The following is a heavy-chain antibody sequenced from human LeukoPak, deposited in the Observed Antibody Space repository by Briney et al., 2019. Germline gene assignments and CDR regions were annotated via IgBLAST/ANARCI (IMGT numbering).Heavy chain of an antibody. Sequence: PGGSLRLSCAASGFTFSNYGMHWVRQPPGKVLEWVAFIGSDGNNNKDYLGNSKYDADSVKGRLTISRDNSKNTLYLQMNSLRAEDTALYYCAKEIGLTVGASPFDYWGQGTLVTVSS. CDR3: AKEIGLTVGASPFDY. CDR2: IGSDGNNNKDYLGNSK. J-gene: IGHJ4*02. V-gene: IGHV3-30*02. D-gene: IGHD1-26*01. CDR1: GFTFSNYG.